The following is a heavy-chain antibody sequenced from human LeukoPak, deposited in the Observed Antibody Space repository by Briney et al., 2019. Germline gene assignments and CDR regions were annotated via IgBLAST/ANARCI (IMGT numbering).Heavy chain of an antibody. Sequence: ASVKVSCKASGYTFTSYYMHRVRQAPGQGLEWMGIINPSGGSTSYAQKFQGRVTMTRDTSTSTVYMELSSLRSEDTAVYYCARARDYGSGSYYYYYYGMDVWGKGTTVTVSS. CDR1: GYTFTSYY. CDR3: ARARDYGSGSYYYYYYGMDV. J-gene: IGHJ6*04. CDR2: INPSGGST. V-gene: IGHV1-46*01. D-gene: IGHD3-10*01.